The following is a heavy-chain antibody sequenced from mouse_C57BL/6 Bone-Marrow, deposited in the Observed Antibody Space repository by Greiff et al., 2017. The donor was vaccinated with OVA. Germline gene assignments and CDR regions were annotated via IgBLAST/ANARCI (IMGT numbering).Heavy chain of an antibody. V-gene: IGHV1-64*01. CDR2: IHPNSGST. D-gene: IGHD1-1*01. CDR3: ARPYYYGSSLYYFDY. J-gene: IGHJ2*01. Sequence: QVHVKQPGAELVKPGASVKLSCKASGYTFTSYWMHWVKQRPGQGLEWIGMIHPNSGSTNYNEKFKSKATLTVDKSSSTAYMQLSSLTSEDSAVYYCARPYYYGSSLYYFDYWGQGTTLTVSS. CDR1: GYTFTSYW.